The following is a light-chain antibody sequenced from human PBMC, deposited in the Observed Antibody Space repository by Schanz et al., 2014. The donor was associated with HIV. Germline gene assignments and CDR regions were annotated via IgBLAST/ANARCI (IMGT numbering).Light chain of an antibody. CDR2: KTS. CDR1: SSNIGSNT. CDR3: SSYAGSNNLV. V-gene: IGLV1-44*01. Sequence: QSVLTQPPSASGTPGQRVTISCSGSSSNIGSNTVNWYQQLPGTAPKLLIYKTSQRPSGVPDRFSGSKSGNTASLTVSGLQAEDEADYYCSSYAGSNNLVFGGGTKLTVL. J-gene: IGLJ2*01.